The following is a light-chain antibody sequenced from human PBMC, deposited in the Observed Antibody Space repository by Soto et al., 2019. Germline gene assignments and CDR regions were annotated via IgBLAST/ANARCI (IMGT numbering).Light chain of an antibody. CDR1: SSDIGGYKY. V-gene: IGLV2-14*01. CDR2: EVN. J-gene: IGLJ1*01. CDR3: SLYTPASTYL. Sequence: QPALTQPASVSGSPGQSITISCTGTSSDIGGYKYVSWYQHHPGKVPQLIIYEVNNRRSGVSNRFSGSKSGNTVSLTISALQAEDEADYYCSLYTPASTYLFGTGTKVTVL.